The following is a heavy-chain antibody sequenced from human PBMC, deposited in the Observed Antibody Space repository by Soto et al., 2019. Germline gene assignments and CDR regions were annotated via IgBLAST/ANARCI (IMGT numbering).Heavy chain of an antibody. CDR1: GGSISSSNW. CDR2: IYHSGST. J-gene: IGHJ5*02. D-gene: IGHD5-12*01. Sequence: QVQLQESGPGLVKPSGTLSLTCAVSGGSISSSNWWSWVRQPPGKGLEWIGEIYHSGSTNYNPSLRGRATQSGGQAQNPFSLKPRSVTAAATAVYYFARAGTGGYSRYAVARPYWFDPWGQGTLVTVSS. V-gene: IGHV4-4*02. CDR3: ARAGTGGYSRYAVARPYWFDP.